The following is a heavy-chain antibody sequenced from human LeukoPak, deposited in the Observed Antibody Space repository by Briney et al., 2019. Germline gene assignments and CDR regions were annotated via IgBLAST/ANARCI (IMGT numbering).Heavy chain of an antibody. Sequence: SETLSLTCTVSGGSISSSSYYWSWIRQPPGKGLEWIGYIYYSGSTNYNPSLKSRVTISVDTSKNQFSLKLSSVTAADTAVYYCASSPSSGIVGATVFDYWGQGTLVTVSS. CDR2: IYYSGST. J-gene: IGHJ4*02. CDR1: GGSISSSSYY. D-gene: IGHD1-26*01. CDR3: ASSPSSGIVGATVFDY. V-gene: IGHV4-61*01.